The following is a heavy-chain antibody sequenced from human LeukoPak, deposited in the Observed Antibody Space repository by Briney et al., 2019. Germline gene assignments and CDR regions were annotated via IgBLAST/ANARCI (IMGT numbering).Heavy chain of an antibody. Sequence: PGGSLRLSCAASGFTFSSYWMSWVRQAPGKGLEWVANIKQDGSEKYYVDSVKGRFTISRDNAKNSLYLQMNSLRAEDTAVYYCARDMATHYDFWGQSWYYFDYWGQGTLVTVSS. V-gene: IGHV3-7*01. J-gene: IGHJ4*02. CDR1: GFTFSSYW. D-gene: IGHD3-3*01. CDR3: ARDMATHYDFWGQSWYYFDY. CDR2: IKQDGSEK.